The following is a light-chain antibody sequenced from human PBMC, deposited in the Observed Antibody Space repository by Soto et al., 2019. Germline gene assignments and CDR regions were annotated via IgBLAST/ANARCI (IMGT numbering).Light chain of an antibody. CDR3: GSYTGVTSSGQVFGSTSGHV. CDR2: ANN. CDR1: SSNIGAGYD. J-gene: IGLJ1*01. Sequence: QSVLTQPPSVSGAPGQRVSISCTGSSSNIGAGYDVHWYQHLPGTAPKLLIYANNNRPSGVPDRFSGSKSGTSASLAITGLQAEDEADYYCGSYTGVTSSGQVFGSTSGHVFGPGTKVTAL. V-gene: IGLV1-40*01.